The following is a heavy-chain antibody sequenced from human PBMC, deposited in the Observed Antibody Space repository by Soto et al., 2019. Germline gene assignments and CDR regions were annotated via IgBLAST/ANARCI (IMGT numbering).Heavy chain of an antibody. V-gene: IGHV4-34*01. D-gene: IGHD3-9*01. CDR2: INHRGSI. CDR3: ARGSRMTIPAASGRDYYYQGLDV. Sequence: QVQLQQWGAGLLRPSETLSLNCAVYGGSFSGYYWSWIRQPPGKGLESMGEINHRGSINYNPSLTSRGTMSEDTSKNQFALKLNSVTAAATAVFYCARGSRMTIPAASGRDYYYQGLDVWGQGTAVTVSS. CDR1: GGSFSGYY. J-gene: IGHJ6*02.